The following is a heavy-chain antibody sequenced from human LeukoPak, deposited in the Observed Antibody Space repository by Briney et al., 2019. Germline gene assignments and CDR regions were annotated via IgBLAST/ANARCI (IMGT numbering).Heavy chain of an antibody. CDR3: TRVGIYCSGGSCYSAIDY. CDR2: IKSKTDGGTT. Sequence: GGSLRLSCAASGFTFSNALMSWVRQAPGKGLEWVGRIKSKTDGGTTDYAAPVKGRFTISRDDSKNTLYPQMNSLKTEDTAVYYCTRVGIYCSGGSCYSAIDYWGQGTLVTVSS. J-gene: IGHJ4*02. D-gene: IGHD2-15*01. V-gene: IGHV3-15*01. CDR1: GFTFSNAL.